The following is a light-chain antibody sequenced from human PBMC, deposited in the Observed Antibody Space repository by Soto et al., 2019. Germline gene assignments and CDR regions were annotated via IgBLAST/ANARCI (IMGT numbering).Light chain of an antibody. Sequence: QSALTQPASVSWSPGQSLTISCTGTSSDVGGYNYVSWYQQHPGKAPKLMIYEVSNRPSGVSNRFSGSKSGNTASLTISGLQAEDEADYYCSSYTSSSPLVVFGGGTKLTVL. J-gene: IGLJ2*01. CDR1: SSDVGGYNY. CDR2: EVS. V-gene: IGLV2-14*01. CDR3: SSYTSSSPLVV.